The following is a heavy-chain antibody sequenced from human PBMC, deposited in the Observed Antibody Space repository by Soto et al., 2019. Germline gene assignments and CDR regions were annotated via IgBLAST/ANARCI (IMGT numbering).Heavy chain of an antibody. D-gene: IGHD2-8*01. CDR1: GFTFSSYA. CDR3: AKGIGYCTNGVCSLAY. V-gene: IGHV3-23*01. J-gene: IGHJ1*01. CDR2: ISGSGGST. Sequence: GGSLRLCCAASGFTFSSYAMSWVRQAPGKGLEWVSAISGSGGSTYYADSVKGRFTISRDNSKNTLYLQMNSLRAEDTAVYYCAKGIGYCTNGVCSLAYRGQGTLVMVSS.